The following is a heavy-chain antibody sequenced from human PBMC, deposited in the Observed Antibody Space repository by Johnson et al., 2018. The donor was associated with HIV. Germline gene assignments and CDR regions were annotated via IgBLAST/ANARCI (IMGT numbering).Heavy chain of an antibody. Sequence: VLLVESGGGVVRPGGSLRLSCAASGFTFDDYGMSWVRQVPGKGLVWVSDINWNGGSTGYADSVKGRFTISRDNAKKSLYLQMTSLRAEDTAVYYCTAEAGIELWLIDAFDIWGQGTMVTVSS. CDR1: GFTFDDYG. CDR2: INWNGGST. D-gene: IGHD5-18*01. V-gene: IGHV3-20*04. J-gene: IGHJ3*02. CDR3: TAEAGIELWLIDAFDI.